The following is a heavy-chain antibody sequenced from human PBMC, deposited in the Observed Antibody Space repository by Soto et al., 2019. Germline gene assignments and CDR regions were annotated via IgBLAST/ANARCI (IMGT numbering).Heavy chain of an antibody. D-gene: IGHD3-9*01. Sequence: VASVKVSCEASGYTFTSYYIHWVRQAPGQGLEWMGIVRPSGVSPSYAQKFQGRVTMTRDTSTSTIYMELSSLRSEDTAVYYSARGDINYHDWGQGTLVTVSS. V-gene: IGHV1-46*03. CDR1: GYTFTSYY. CDR2: VRPSGVSP. J-gene: IGHJ4*02. CDR3: ARGDINYHD.